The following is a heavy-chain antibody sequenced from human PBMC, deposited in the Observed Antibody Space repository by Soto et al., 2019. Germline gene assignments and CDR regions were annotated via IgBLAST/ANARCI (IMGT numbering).Heavy chain of an antibody. CDR2: ISSSSGTI. V-gene: IGHV3-48*01. J-gene: IGHJ6*03. CDR1: GFTVDNNY. Sequence: GGSLRLSCAASGFTVDNNYTSWVRQAPGKGLEWVSYISSSSGTIYYADSVKGRFTISRDNAKNSLYLQMNSLRAEDTAVYYCARDLGAHYDILTGYRYYYYMDVWGKGTTVTVSS. D-gene: IGHD3-9*01. CDR3: ARDLGAHYDILTGYRYYYYMDV.